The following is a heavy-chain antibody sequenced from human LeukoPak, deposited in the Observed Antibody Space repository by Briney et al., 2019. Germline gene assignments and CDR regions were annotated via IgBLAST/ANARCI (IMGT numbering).Heavy chain of an antibody. CDR2: ISSSSSYI. D-gene: IGHD3-3*01. CDR1: GFTFSSYS. CDR3: AREDRSWYYDFWSGPRDFDY. V-gene: IGHV3-21*01. Sequence: PGGSLRLSCAASGFTFSSYSMNWVRQAPGKGLEWVSSISSSSSYIYYADSVKGRFTISRDNAKNSLYLQMNSLRAEDTAAYYCAREDRSWYYDFWSGPRDFDYWGQGTLVTVSS. J-gene: IGHJ4*02.